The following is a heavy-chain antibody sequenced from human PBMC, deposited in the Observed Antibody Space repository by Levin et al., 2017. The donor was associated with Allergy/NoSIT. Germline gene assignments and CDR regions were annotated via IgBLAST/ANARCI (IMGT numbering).Heavy chain of an antibody. CDR1: GFTFSSYW. CDR2: IKQDGSEK. CDR3: AKEGESSGWYVGYYYYYYGMDV. J-gene: IGHJ6*02. D-gene: IGHD6-19*01. Sequence: GASVKVSCAASGFTFSSYWMSWVRQAPGKGLEWVANIKQDGSEKYYVDSVKGRFTISRDNAKNSLYLQMNSLRAEDTAVYYCAKEGESSGWYVGYYYYYYGMDVWGQGTTVTVSS. V-gene: IGHV3-7*01.